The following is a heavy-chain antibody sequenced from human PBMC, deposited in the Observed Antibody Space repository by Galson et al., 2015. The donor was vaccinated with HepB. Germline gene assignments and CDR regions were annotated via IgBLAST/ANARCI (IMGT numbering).Heavy chain of an antibody. CDR3: ASDSEAPSPYYGGLY. J-gene: IGHJ4*02. V-gene: IGHV3-30*03. CDR1: GFTFSSYG. Sequence: SLRLSCAASGFTFSSYGMHWVRQAPGKGLEWVAVISYDGSNKYYADSVKGRFTISRDNSKNTLYLQMNSLRAEDTAVYYCASDSEAPSPYYGGLYWGQGTLVTVSS. D-gene: IGHD4-23*01. CDR2: ISYDGSNK.